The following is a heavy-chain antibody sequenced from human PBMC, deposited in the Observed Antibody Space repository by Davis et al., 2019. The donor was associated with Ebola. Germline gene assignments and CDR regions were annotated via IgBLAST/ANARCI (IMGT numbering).Heavy chain of an antibody. J-gene: IGHJ4*02. V-gene: IGHV3-48*04. CDR1: GFTFSTYS. D-gene: IGHD5/OR15-5a*01. CDR3: AKHGVYDVRWGD. Sequence: PGGSLRLSCVASGFTFSTYSMTWVRQAPGKGLEWISYISCISLTIYYADSVQGRFTISRDNTKNSLYLQMNSLRADDTAMYYCAKHGVYDVRWGDWGQGTLVTVSP. CDR2: ISCISLTI.